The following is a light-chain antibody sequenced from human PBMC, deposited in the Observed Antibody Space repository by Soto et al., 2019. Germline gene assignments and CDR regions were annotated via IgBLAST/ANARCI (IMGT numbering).Light chain of an antibody. V-gene: IGKV3-11*01. J-gene: IGKJ2*01. Sequence: EIVLTQSPATLSLSPGERATLSCRARQSVSSFLAWYQQKPGQAPRLLIYDAAQRATGIPARFSGSGSGTDFTLTISSLEPEDFAVYYCQQFSNWASTFGQGTKLEIK. CDR2: DAA. CDR1: QSVSSF. CDR3: QQFSNWAST.